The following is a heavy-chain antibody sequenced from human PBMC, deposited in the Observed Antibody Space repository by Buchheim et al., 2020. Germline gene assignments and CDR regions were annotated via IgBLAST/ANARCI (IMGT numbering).Heavy chain of an antibody. CDR3: AVDIVVVPAADQRHEQLPIDY. CDR1: GGTFSSYA. Sequence: QVQLVQSGAEVKKPGSSVKVSCKASGGTFSSYAISWVRQAPGQGLEWMGRIIPILGIANYAQKFQGRVTITADKSTSTAYMELSSLRSEDTAVYYCAVDIVVVPAADQRHEQLPIDYWGQGTL. CDR2: IIPILGIA. D-gene: IGHD2-2*01. V-gene: IGHV1-69*04. J-gene: IGHJ4*02.